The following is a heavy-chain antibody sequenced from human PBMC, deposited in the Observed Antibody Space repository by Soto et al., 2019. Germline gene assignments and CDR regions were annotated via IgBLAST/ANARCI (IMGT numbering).Heavy chain of an antibody. Sequence: APVKVSCKASGYTFTSYGISWVRQAPGQGLEWMGWISAYNGNTNYAQKLQGRVTMTTDTSTSTAYMELRSLRSDDTAVYYCASTMVRGVTLPHYYNGMDVWSQGTTITVSS. V-gene: IGHV1-18*01. CDR3: ASTMVRGVTLPHYYNGMDV. CDR2: ISAYNGNT. D-gene: IGHD3-10*01. J-gene: IGHJ6*02. CDR1: GYTFTSYG.